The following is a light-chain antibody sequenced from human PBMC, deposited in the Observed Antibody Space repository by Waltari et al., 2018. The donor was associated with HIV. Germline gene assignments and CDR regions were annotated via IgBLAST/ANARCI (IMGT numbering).Light chain of an antibody. V-gene: IGLV1-47*01. CDR2: RNN. CDR1: SSILRRKY. Sequence: QSVLTQPPPASGTPGQRPTFSCSGSSSILRRKYVYWYQHRPGTAPKLLIYRNNQRPSGVPDRFSGAKSGTSASLAISGLRSEDEADYYCAAWDDSLSGGVFGGGTKLTVL. J-gene: IGLJ3*02. CDR3: AAWDDSLSGGV.